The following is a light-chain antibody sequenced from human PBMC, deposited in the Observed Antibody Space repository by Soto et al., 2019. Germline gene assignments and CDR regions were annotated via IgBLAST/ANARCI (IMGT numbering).Light chain of an antibody. CDR2: DAS. CDR3: QHYDNLLLT. Sequence: DIQMTQSPSSLSASVGDRVTITCQASQDINTYLNWYQQKPGKAPKLLIYDASTLETGVPSRFSGGGSGTDFTLTVTRLQPEDSATYFCQHYDNLLLTFGGGTKVELK. CDR1: QDINTY. V-gene: IGKV1-33*01. J-gene: IGKJ4*01.